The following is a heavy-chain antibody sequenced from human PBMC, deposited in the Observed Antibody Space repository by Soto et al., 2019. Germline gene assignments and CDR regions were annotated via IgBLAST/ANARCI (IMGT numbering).Heavy chain of an antibody. CDR3: ARFMVSSSNNWFDP. J-gene: IGHJ5*02. CDR1: GGTFSSYA. Sequence: EASVKVSCKASGGTFSSYAISWVRQAPGQGLEWMGGIIPIFGTANYAQKFQGRVTITADESTSTAYIELSSLRSEDTAVYYCARFMVSSSNNWFDPWGQGTLVTVSS. V-gene: IGHV1-69*13. CDR2: IIPIFGTA. D-gene: IGHD6-6*01.